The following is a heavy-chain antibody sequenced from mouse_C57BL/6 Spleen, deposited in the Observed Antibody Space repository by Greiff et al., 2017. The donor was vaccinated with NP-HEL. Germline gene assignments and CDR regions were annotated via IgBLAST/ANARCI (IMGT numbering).Heavy chain of an antibody. CDR1: GFTFSSYG. CDR3: ARIYGNYVEDY. CDR2: ISSGGSYT. V-gene: IGHV5-6*02. D-gene: IGHD2-1*01. J-gene: IGHJ4*01. Sequence: EVKLVESGGDLVKPGGSLKLSCAASGFTFSSYGMSWVRQTPDKRLEWVATISSGGSYTYYPDSVKGRFTISRDNAKNTLYLQMSSLKSEDTAMYYCARIYGNYVEDYWGQGTSVTVSS.